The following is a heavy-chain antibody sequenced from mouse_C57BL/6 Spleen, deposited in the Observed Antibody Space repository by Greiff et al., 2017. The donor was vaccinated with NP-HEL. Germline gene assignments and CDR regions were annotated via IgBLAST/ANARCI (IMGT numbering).Heavy chain of an antibody. D-gene: IGHD5-1*01. CDR3: ARAGMKYQFAY. V-gene: IGHV5-17*01. CDR2: ISSGSSTI. J-gene: IGHJ3*01. CDR1: GFTFSDYG. Sequence: EVHLVESGGGLVKPGGSLKLSCAASGFTFSDYGMHWVRQAPEKGLEWVAYISSGSSTIYYADTVKGRFTISRDNAKNTLFLQMTSLRSEDTAMYYCARAGMKYQFAYWGQGTLVTVSA.